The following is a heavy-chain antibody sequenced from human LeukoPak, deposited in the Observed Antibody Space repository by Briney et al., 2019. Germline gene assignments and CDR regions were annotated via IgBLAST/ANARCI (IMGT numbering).Heavy chain of an antibody. CDR2: INPNSGGT. Sequence: GASVKVSCKASGYTFTGYYMHWVRQAPGQGLEWMGWINPNSGGTNYAQKFQGRGTMTRDTSISTAYMELSRLRSDDTAVYYCARAPRGDYATFDYWGQGTLVTVSS. CDR3: ARAPRGDYATFDY. CDR1: GYTFTGYY. V-gene: IGHV1-2*02. D-gene: IGHD4-17*01. J-gene: IGHJ4*02.